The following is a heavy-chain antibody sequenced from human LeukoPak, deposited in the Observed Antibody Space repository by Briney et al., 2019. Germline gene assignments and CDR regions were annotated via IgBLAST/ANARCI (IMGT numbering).Heavy chain of an antibody. CDR3: AKGDTGMVRRYYFDY. CDR1: GFTFSNYA. CDR2: ISGSGGST. Sequence: GGSLRLSCAASGFTFSNYAMSWVRQAPGKGLEWVSVISGSGGSTYYADSVKGQFTIFRDNSKNTVYLQMNGLRADDTAVYYCAKGDTGMVRRYYFDYWGQGTLVTVSS. V-gene: IGHV3-23*01. D-gene: IGHD5-18*01. J-gene: IGHJ4*02.